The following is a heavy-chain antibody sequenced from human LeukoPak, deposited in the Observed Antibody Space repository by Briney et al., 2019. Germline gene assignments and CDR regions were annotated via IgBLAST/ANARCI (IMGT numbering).Heavy chain of an antibody. J-gene: IGHJ6*02. Sequence: PGGSLRLSCAASGFTFSSYSMNWVRQAPGKGLEWVSSISSSSSYIYYADSVKGRFTISRDNAKNSLYLQMNSLRAEDTAVYYCSRESVVPAARLYYYYYGMDVWGQGTTVTVSS. D-gene: IGHD2-2*01. CDR2: ISSSSSYI. CDR3: SRESVVPAARLYYYYYGMDV. CDR1: GFTFSSYS. V-gene: IGHV3-21*01.